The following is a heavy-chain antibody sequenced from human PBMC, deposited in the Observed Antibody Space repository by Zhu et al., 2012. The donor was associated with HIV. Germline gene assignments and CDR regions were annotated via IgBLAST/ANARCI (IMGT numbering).Heavy chain of an antibody. V-gene: IGHV4-4*07. CDR2: IYPSGST. Sequence: VHLQESGPGLVKPSETLSLTCSVSGGSISGYYWSWIRQPAGRGLVWIGRIYPSGSTKYNPSLKSRVTMSVDTSKNQFSLNLTSVTAADTAVYYCARVSEGVTTRNYYFDYWGQGSLDTVSS. D-gene: IGHD1-7*01. J-gene: IGHJ4*02. CDR3: ARVSEGVTTRNYYFDY. CDR1: GGSISGYY.